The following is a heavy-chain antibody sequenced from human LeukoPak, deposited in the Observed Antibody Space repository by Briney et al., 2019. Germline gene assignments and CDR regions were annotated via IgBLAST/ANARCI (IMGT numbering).Heavy chain of an antibody. CDR1: GFTFSNHG. CDR2: IRYDGSNQ. V-gene: IGHV3-30*02. Sequence: PGGSLRLSCAASGFTFSNHGMLWVRQAPGKGLEWVAFIRYDGSNQYNADSVKGRFTISRDSSKNTLYLQMNSLRDEDTAVYYCARGRGGYSYEWPFDYWGQGTLVTVSS. J-gene: IGHJ4*02. CDR3: ARGRGGYSYEWPFDY. D-gene: IGHD5-18*01.